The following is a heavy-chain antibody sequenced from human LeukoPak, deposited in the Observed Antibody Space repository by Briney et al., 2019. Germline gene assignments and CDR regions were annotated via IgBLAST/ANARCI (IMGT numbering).Heavy chain of an antibody. V-gene: IGHV3-30*04. CDR3: ATVGGVGELLYWFDP. Sequence: GRSLRLSCAASGFTFSSYAMHWVRQAPGKGLEWVAVISYDGSNKYYADSVKGRFTISRDNSKNTLYLQMNSLRAEDTAVYYCATVGGVGELLYWFDPWGQGTLVTVSS. CDR2: ISYDGSNK. J-gene: IGHJ5*02. D-gene: IGHD3-10*01. CDR1: GFTFSSYA.